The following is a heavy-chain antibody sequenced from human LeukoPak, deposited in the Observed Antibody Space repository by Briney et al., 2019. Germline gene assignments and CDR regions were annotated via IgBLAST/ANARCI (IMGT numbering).Heavy chain of an antibody. D-gene: IGHD5-12*01. CDR2: INHSGST. CDR1: GGSFTNYY. CDR3: ARGTYSGYPEN. V-gene: IGHV4-34*01. J-gene: IGHJ4*02. Sequence: PSETLSLTCAVYGGSFTNYYWSWIRQPPGKGLEWIGEINHSGSTNHNPSLKSRVTISIDTSKNQFPLKLTSVTAADTGVYYCARGTYSGYPENWGQGTLVTVSS.